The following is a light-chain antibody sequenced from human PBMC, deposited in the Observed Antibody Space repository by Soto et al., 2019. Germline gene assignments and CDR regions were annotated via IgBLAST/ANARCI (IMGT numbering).Light chain of an antibody. V-gene: IGKV3-15*01. CDR3: QQYSNWPRT. J-gene: IGKJ1*01. CDR1: QSVSSD. Sequence: EIVMTQSPATLSVSPGERATLSCRASQSVSSDLAWYHQKPGQAPRLLIYGASTRATGIPARLSGSGSGTEFTLTINSLQSEDFAVYYCQQYSNWPRTFGQGTKVDIK. CDR2: GAS.